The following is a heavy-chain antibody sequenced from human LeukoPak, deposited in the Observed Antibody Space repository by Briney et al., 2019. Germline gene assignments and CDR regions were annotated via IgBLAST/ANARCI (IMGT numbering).Heavy chain of an antibody. J-gene: IGHJ4*02. D-gene: IGHD6-13*01. V-gene: IGHV4-34*01. Sequence: SETLSLICAVYGGSFSGYYWSWIRQPPGKGLEWIGEINHSGSTNYNPSLKSRVTISVDTSKNQFSLKLSSVTAADTAVYYCARGHGSSYLDYWGQGTLVTVSS. CDR3: ARGHGSSYLDY. CDR1: GGSFSGYY. CDR2: INHSGST.